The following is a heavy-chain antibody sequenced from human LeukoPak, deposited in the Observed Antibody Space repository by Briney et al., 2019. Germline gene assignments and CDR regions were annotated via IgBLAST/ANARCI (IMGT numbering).Heavy chain of an antibody. CDR2: INHSGST. D-gene: IGHD3-22*01. J-gene: IGHJ1*01. Sequence: SETLSLTCAVYGGSFSGYYWSWIRQPPGKGLEWIGEINHSGSTNYNPSLKSRVTISVDTSKNQFSLKLSSVTAADTAVYYCARYYYDSACAHFNYFQHWGQGTLVTVSS. CDR3: ARYYYDSACAHFNYFQH. CDR1: GGSFSGYY. V-gene: IGHV4-34*01.